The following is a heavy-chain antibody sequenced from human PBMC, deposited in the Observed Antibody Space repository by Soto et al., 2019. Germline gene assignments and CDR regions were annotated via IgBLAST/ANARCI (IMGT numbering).Heavy chain of an antibody. J-gene: IGHJ4*02. CDR2: IKNKANSCTT. CDR1: GFTFSAHY. V-gene: IGHV3-72*01. CDR3: ARVSLVGPSGGRYFDY. D-gene: IGHD1-26*01. Sequence: EVQLVESGGGFVQPGGSLRLSCAASGFTFSAHYVDWVRQAPGKGLEWVGRIKNKANSCTTEYAASVEGRFTISREDSKNSLYLQMNSLKTEDTAVYYCARVSLVGPSGGRYFDYWGQGSQVAVSS.